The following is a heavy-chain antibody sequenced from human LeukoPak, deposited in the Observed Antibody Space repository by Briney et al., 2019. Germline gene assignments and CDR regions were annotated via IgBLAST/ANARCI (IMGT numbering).Heavy chain of an antibody. D-gene: IGHD3-10*01. J-gene: IGHJ5*02. CDR3: ARMAAKDRMVRASNWFDP. CDR2: IYYSGST. CDR1: GGSISSYY. Sequence: SETLSLTCTVSGGSISSYYWSWIRQPPGKGLEWIGYIYYSGSTNYNPSLKSRVTISVDTSKNQFSLKLTSVTAADTAVYYCARMAAKDRMVRASNWFDPWGQGTLVTVSS. V-gene: IGHV4-59*01.